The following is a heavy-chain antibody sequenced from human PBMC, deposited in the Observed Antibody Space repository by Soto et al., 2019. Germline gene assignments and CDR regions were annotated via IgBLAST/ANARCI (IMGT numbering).Heavy chain of an antibody. V-gene: IGHV3-30-3*01. Sequence: GGSLRLSCAASGFTFSSYAMHWVRQAPGKGLEWVAVISYDGSNKYYADSVKGRFTISRDNSKNTLYLQMNSLRAEDTAVYYCAREGSRPWGATPMQGGWFDPWGQGTLVTVSS. CDR1: GFTFSSYA. D-gene: IGHD1-26*01. J-gene: IGHJ5*02. CDR2: ISYDGSNK. CDR3: AREGSRPWGATPMQGGWFDP.